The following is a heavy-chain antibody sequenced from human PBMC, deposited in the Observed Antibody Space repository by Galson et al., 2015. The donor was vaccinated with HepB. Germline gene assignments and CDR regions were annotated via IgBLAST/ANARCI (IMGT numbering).Heavy chain of an antibody. Sequence: SVKVSCKASGYTFTNYAMHWVRQAPGQRLEWMGWINAGNGTTKYSQKFQGRVTITRDTAARTAYMELSSLRSEDTAVYYCARNRFGSEGYYGMDVWGQGTTAVTVSS. D-gene: IGHD3-10*01. J-gene: IGHJ6*02. CDR1: GYTFTNYA. V-gene: IGHV1-3*01. CDR2: INAGNGTT. CDR3: ARNRFGSEGYYGMDV.